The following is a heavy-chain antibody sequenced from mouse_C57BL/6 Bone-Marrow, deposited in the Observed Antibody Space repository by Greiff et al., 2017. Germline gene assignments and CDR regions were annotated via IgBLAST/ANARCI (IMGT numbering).Heavy chain of an antibody. CDR3: ARSYYYGSSLY. Sequence: VQLQQSGPELAKPGASVKISCKASGYAFSSSWMNWVKQRPGKGLEWIGRIYPGDGDTNYNGKFKGKATLTADKSSSTAYMQLSSLTSEDSAVYFCARSYYYGSSLYWCQGTTLTVSS. CDR2: IYPGDGDT. CDR1: GYAFSSSW. V-gene: IGHV1-82*01. D-gene: IGHD1-1*01. J-gene: IGHJ2*01.